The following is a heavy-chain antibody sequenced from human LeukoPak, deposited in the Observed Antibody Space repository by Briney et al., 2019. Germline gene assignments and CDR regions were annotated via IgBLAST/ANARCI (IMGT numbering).Heavy chain of an antibody. V-gene: IGHV1-18*01. D-gene: IGHD3-22*01. CDR3: ARDITMIVVVPADAFDI. CDR2: ISAYNGNT. J-gene: IGHJ3*02. CDR1: GYTSTSYG. Sequence: ASVKVSCKASGYTSTSYGISWVRQAPGQGLEWMGWISAYNGNTNYAQKLQGRVTMTTDTSTSTAYMELRSLRSDDTAVYYCARDITMIVVVPADAFDIWGQGTMVTVSS.